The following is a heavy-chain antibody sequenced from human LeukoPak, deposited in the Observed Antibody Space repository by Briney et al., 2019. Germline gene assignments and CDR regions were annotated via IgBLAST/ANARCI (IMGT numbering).Heavy chain of an antibody. Sequence: SETLSLTCTVSGGSISDYFWTWIRQPPGKGLEWIGYSGSTKYNPFLKSRVTISVDTSKSQFSLTLTSVTAADTAVYYCAREPTSIVGAPYFDYWGQGTLVTVSS. J-gene: IGHJ4*02. V-gene: IGHV4-59*01. CDR1: GGSISDYF. D-gene: IGHD1-26*01. CDR3: AREPTSIVGAPYFDY. CDR2: SGST.